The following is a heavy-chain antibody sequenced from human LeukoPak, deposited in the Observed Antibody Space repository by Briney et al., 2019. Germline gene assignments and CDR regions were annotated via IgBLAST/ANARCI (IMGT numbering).Heavy chain of an antibody. CDR3: ARARRAITMVRGARFYFDP. J-gene: IGHJ5*02. Sequence: ASVKVSCKASGGTFTSYGINWVRQATGQGLEWMGWMNPNSGNTGYAQKFQGRVTMTRNTSISTAYMELSSLRSEDTAVYYCARARRAITMVRGARFYFDPWGQGTLVTVSS. CDR2: MNPNSGNT. V-gene: IGHV1-8*02. D-gene: IGHD3-10*01. CDR1: GGTFTSYG.